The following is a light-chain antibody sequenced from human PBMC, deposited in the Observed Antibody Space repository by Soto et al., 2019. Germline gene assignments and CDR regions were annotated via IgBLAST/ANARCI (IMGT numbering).Light chain of an antibody. J-gene: IGLJ1*01. CDR3: CLYAGSSIL. Sequence: QSALTQPASVSGSPGQSITISCTGTSSDVGSYNLVSWYQQHPGKAPKLMIYEGSKRPSGVSNRFSGSKSGNTASLTISGLQAEDEADYYCCLYAGSSILFGTGTKLTVL. CDR1: SSDVGSYNL. V-gene: IGLV2-23*03. CDR2: EGS.